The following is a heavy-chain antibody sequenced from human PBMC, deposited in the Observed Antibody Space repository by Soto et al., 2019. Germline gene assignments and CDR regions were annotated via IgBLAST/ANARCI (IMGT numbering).Heavy chain of an antibody. CDR2: ISSTSSTI. Sequence: DVQLVESGGGLVQPGGSLRLSCAASGFTFSSYNMNWVRQAPGKGLEWVSYISSTSSTIHYADSVKGRFTISRDNAKNSLLLQMNSLRAEDTAVYYCARGPYSSGWYRFDYWGQGTLITVSS. CDR1: GFTFSSYN. V-gene: IGHV3-48*01. D-gene: IGHD6-19*01. J-gene: IGHJ4*02. CDR3: ARGPYSSGWYRFDY.